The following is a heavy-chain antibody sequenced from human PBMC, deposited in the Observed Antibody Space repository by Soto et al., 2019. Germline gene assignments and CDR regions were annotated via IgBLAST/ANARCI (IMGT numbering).Heavy chain of an antibody. CDR3: ARGQRADIVVVVAATLFFNWFDP. V-gene: IGHV1-18*01. CDR2: ISAYNGNT. J-gene: IGHJ5*02. D-gene: IGHD2-15*01. CDR1: GYTFTSYG. Sequence: ASVKVSCKASGYTFTSYGISWVRQAPGQGLEWMGWISAYNGNTNYAQEFQGRVTMTTDTSTSTAYMELSSLRSEDTAVYYCARGQRADIVVVVAATLFFNWFDPWGQGTLVTVSS.